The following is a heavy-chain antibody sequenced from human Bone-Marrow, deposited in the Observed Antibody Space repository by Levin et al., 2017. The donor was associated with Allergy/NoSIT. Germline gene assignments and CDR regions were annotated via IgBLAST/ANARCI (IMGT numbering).Heavy chain of an antibody. J-gene: IGHJ4*02. V-gene: IGHV1-45*02. CDR1: GSTFTYRF. CDR3: AMSAGTGGYYFDN. CDR2: ITIFNGDT. Sequence: PSVKVSCKASGSTFTYRFLHWVRQAPGQAPEWMGYITIFNGDTSYAQRFRDRVTMTRDRSVRTAYLELSSLRSEDTAMFYCAMSAGTGGYYFDNWGQGTLVTVSS. D-gene: IGHD6-13*01.